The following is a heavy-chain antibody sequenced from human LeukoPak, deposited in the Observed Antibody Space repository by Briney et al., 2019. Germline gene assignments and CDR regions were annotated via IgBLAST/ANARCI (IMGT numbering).Heavy chain of an antibody. CDR2: ISYDGSNK. J-gene: IGHJ6*02. Sequence: GGSLRLSCAASGFTFSSYGMHWVRQAPGKGLEWVAVISYDGSNKYYADSVKGRFTISRDNSKNTLYLQMNSLRAEDTAVYYCAKDLTVTTGTYYYYYYGMDVWGQGTTVTVSS. D-gene: IGHD4-11*01. CDR1: GFTFSSYG. CDR3: AKDLTVTTGTYYYYYYGMDV. V-gene: IGHV3-30*18.